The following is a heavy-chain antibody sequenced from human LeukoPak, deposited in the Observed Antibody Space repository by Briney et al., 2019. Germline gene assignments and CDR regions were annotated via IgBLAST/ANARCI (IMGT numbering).Heavy chain of an antibody. J-gene: IGHJ4*02. Sequence: SVKVSCKASGGTFSSYAISWVRQAPGQGLEWMGRITPILGIANYAQKFQGRVTITADKSTSTAYMELSSLRSEDTAVYYCARDTAMDSDYWGQGTLVTVSS. D-gene: IGHD5-18*01. CDR3: ARDTAMDSDY. CDR1: GGTFSSYA. V-gene: IGHV1-69*04. CDR2: ITPILGIA.